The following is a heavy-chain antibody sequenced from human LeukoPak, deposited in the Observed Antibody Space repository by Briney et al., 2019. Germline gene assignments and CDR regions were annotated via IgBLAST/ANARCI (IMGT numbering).Heavy chain of an antibody. D-gene: IGHD6-19*01. V-gene: IGHV4-34*01. CDR3: ARGFPPGSGSRGSRAFDV. CDR1: EMSFSAYY. Sequence: KPSETLSLTCAVSEMSFSAYYWNWIRQSPGKGLEWIGEINYGGSTKYTPSLEGRGTILIDTSKNQFSLKLTSVTAADTAVYYCARGFPPGSGSRGSRAFDVWGQGTMVTVSS. CDR2: INYGGST. J-gene: IGHJ3*01.